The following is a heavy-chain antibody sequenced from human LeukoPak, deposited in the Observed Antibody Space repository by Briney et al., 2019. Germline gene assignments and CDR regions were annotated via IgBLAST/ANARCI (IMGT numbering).Heavy chain of an antibody. CDR1: GFTFSTYS. CDR3: ARGQQLGGFYYYYYMDV. CDR2: IIRSSSTI. V-gene: IGHV3-48*01. J-gene: IGHJ6*03. Sequence: PGGSLRLSCAASGFTFSTYSMNWVRQAPGEGLEWVSYIIRSSSTIFYEDSVKGRFTISRDNAKNSMYLQMNSLRAEDTALYYCARGQQLGGFYYYYYMDVWGKGTTVTVSS. D-gene: IGHD6-6*01.